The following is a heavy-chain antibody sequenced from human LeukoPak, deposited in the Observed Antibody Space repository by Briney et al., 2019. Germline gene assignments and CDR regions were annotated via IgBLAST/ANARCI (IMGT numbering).Heavy chain of an antibody. D-gene: IGHD1-26*01. CDR2: ITTSGSYT. J-gene: IGHJ4*02. CDR3: ARIREHVFDY. V-gene: IGHV3-11*03. Sequence: GGSLRLTFTASGFIFSDYYRPWTRQAPGKGLEWISYITTSGSYTNYTDSVKGRFTISRDNAKNSLYLHMNSLRAEDTAVYYCARIREHVFDYWGRGALVTVSS. CDR1: GFIFSDYY.